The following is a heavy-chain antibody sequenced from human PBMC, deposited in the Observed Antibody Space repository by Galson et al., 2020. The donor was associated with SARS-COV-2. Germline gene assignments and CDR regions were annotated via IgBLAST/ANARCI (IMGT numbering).Heavy chain of an antibody. CDR3: ARDGVYYDFWSGYYNPSNLGSYGMDV. CDR1: GFTFSSYA. D-gene: IGHD3-3*01. CDR2: ISYDGSNK. V-gene: IGHV3-30*04. Sequence: GESLKISCAASGFTFSSYAMHWVRQAPGKGLEWVAVISYDGSNKYYADSVKGRFTISRDNSKNTLYLQMNSLRAEDTAVYYCARDGVYYDFWSGYYNPSNLGSYGMDVWGQGTTVTVSS. J-gene: IGHJ6*02.